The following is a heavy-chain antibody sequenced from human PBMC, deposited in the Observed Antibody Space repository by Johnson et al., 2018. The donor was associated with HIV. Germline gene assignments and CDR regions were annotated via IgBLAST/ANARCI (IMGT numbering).Heavy chain of an antibody. V-gene: IGHV3-30*04. CDR1: RFTFSSYA. CDR2: ISYDGSNE. CDR3: ARVQLERRNPRGSAAFDI. Sequence: QVQLVESGGGVVQPGRSLRLSCAASRFTFSSYAMHWVRQAPGQGLEWVAVISYDGSNEYYADSVKGRFTISRDNSKNTLYLQINSLGAEDTAFYYCARVQLERRNPRGSAAFDIWGQGTMVTVSS. J-gene: IGHJ3*02. D-gene: IGHD1-1*01.